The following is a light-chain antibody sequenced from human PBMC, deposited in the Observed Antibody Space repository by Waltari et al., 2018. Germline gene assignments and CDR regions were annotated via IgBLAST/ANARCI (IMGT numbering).Light chain of an antibody. CDR1: QNIKTY. CDR2: ASS. V-gene: IGKV1-39*01. J-gene: IGKJ2*01. Sequence: DIQMTQSPSSLSASLGDRVTITCRASQNIKTYLNWYQQRLGAAPRLLIYASSNLQSGVPSRFSGRGFGTEFTLTISGLQREDFAIYFCQQTYSIPYTFGLGTKLEI. CDR3: QQTYSIPYT.